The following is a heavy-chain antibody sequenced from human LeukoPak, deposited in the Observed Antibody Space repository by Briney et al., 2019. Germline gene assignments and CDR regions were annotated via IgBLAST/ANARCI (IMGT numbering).Heavy chain of an antibody. CDR3: ARALSLDWLLLRGPGGFDI. J-gene: IGHJ3*02. V-gene: IGHV4-4*07. CDR1: GVSVSSYY. D-gene: IGHD3/OR15-3a*01. Sequence: SETLSLTCTVSGVSVSSYYWIWIRQPAGRGLEWIGRIDASGSTNFNPSLKSRVTMSVDSSKNQFSLKLSSVTAADTAVYYCARALSLDWLLLRGPGGFDIWGQGTMVTVSS. CDR2: IDASGST.